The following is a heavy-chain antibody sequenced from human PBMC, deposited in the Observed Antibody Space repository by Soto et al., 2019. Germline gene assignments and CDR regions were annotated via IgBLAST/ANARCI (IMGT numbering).Heavy chain of an antibody. Sequence: ASVKVSCKASGYTFTSYGISWVRQAPGQGLEWMGWISAYNGNTNYAQKLQGRVTMTTDTSTSTAYMELRSLRSDDTAVYYCARVSYDILTGPEPYFDYWGQGTLVTAPQ. CDR3: ARVSYDILTGPEPYFDY. D-gene: IGHD3-9*01. CDR1: GYTFTSYG. CDR2: ISAYNGNT. J-gene: IGHJ4*02. V-gene: IGHV1-18*01.